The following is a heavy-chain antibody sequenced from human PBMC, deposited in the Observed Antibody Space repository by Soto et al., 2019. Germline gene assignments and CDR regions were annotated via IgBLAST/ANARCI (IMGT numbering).Heavy chain of an antibody. J-gene: IGHJ6*03. D-gene: IGHD2-15*01. V-gene: IGHV4-59*08. CDR2: IHYSGNT. CDR1: GGSITTYY. Sequence: SETLSLICTVSGGSITTYYWSWIRQPPGKGLEWIGYIHYSGNTDYNPSLKSRLNTSVDRSKNQLTLNLSSVTAADTAVYYWARLLRPSDSERYYLDVWGKGTTVTVSS. CDR3: ARLLRPSDSERYYLDV.